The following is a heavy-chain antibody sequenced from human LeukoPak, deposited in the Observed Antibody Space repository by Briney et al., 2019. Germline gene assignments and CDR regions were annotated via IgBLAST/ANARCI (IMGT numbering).Heavy chain of an antibody. J-gene: IGHJ4*02. CDR2: ISSSSSYI. CDR1: GFTFSSYS. Sequence: PGGSLRLSCAASGFTFSSYSMNWVRQAPGKGLEWVSSISSSSSYIYYADSVKGRFTISRDNAKNSLYLQMNSLRAEDTAVYYCARGSGQQLEPFDYWGQGTLVTVSS. CDR3: ARGSGQQLEPFDY. D-gene: IGHD6-13*01. V-gene: IGHV3-21*04.